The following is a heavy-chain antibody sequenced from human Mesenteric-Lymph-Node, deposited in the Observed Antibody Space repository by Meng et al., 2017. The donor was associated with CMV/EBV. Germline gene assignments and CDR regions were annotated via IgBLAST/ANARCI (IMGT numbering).Heavy chain of an antibody. CDR1: GYTFTGYD. CDR2: MNPNSGDT. V-gene: IGHV1-8*01. J-gene: IGHJ6*01. Sequence: ASVKVSCKASGYTFTGYDIYWVRQVTGQGLEWMGWMNPNSGDTGYAQKFQGRVTMTRDTSTGTVYIEVSSLRSEDTAVYYCARDLFITADFWSGHLDVWGQGTTVTVSS. CDR3: ARDLFITADFWSGHLDV. D-gene: IGHD3-3*01.